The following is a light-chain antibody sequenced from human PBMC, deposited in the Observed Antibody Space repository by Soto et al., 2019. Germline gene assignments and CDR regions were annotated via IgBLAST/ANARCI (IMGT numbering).Light chain of an antibody. CDR3: QQYTDWPLT. CDR2: GVS. Sequence: IVLTQSPATLSLSPGKRAALACRSSQSVTSNYLAWYQQKPGQAPRLLIYGVSSRATGVPDRFSGSGSGTDFTLTISRLEPEDFAVYYCQQYTDWPLTFGQGTKVDIK. CDR1: QSVTSNY. V-gene: IGKV3-20*01. J-gene: IGKJ1*01.